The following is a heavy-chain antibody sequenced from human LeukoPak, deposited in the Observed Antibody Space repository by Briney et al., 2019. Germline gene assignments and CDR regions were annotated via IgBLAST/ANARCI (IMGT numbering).Heavy chain of an antibody. Sequence: GGSLRLSCAASGFTVSSNYMSWVRQAPGKGLEWVSTIYSGGSTYYADSVKGRFTISRDNSKNTLYLQMNSLRGEDTAVYYCAGNGYTSGWYRNWGQGTLVTVSS. V-gene: IGHV3-53*01. D-gene: IGHD6-19*01. CDR3: AGNGYTSGWYRN. CDR2: IYSGGST. CDR1: GFTVSSNY. J-gene: IGHJ4*02.